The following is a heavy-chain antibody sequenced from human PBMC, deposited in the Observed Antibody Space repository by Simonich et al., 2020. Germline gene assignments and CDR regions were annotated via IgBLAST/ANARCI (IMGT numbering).Heavy chain of an antibody. CDR1: GFTFSSSW. V-gene: IGHV3-7*01. J-gene: IGHJ6*03. Sequence: EVQLVESGGGLVQPGGSLRLSCAASGFTFSSSWMSWVRQAPGKGLEGVANIKQEGSEKYYVDSVKGRFTNPRDNAKNSLYLQMNSLSAEDTAVYYCARDGLGTDYYYYMDVWGKGTTVTVSS. D-gene: IGHD7-27*01. CDR3: ARDGLGTDYYYYMDV. CDR2: IKQEGSEK.